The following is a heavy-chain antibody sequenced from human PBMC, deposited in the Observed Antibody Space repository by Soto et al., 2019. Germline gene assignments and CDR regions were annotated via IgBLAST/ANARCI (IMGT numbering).Heavy chain of an antibody. CDR2: IYYSGST. CDR1: GGSISSYY. V-gene: IGHV4-59*01. D-gene: IGHD3-16*01. Sequence: SETLSLTCTVSGGSISSYYWSWIRQPPGKGLEWIGYIYYSGSTNYNPSLKSRVTISVDTSKNQFSLKLSSVTAADTAVYYCARLITFGGAYYFDYWGQGTLVTVSS. J-gene: IGHJ4*02. CDR3: ARLITFGGAYYFDY.